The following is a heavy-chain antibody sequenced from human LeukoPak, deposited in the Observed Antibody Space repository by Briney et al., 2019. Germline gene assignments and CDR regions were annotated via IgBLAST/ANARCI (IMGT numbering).Heavy chain of an antibody. CDR3: AIMHPCYDGSGYWVQ. D-gene: IGHD3-22*01. V-gene: IGHV3-23*01. CDR2: ISTSGGST. J-gene: IGHJ4*02. Sequence: GGSLRLSCAASGFTFSSYAMSWARHGPGEGLEWVSGISTSGGSTSYADAVKGRFTISRDKPRNTLYMQMNSVRAEDTAVYYCAIMHPCYDGSGYWVQWGQGTLVTVSS. CDR1: GFTFSSYA.